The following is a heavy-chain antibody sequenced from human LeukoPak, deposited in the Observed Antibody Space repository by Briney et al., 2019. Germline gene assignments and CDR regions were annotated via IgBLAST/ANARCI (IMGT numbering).Heavy chain of an antibody. CDR1: GFTFSSYR. V-gene: IGHV3-66*01. CDR2: IHSGGST. Sequence: GGSLRLSCAASGFTFSSYRMNWVRQAPGKGLEWVSVIHSGGSTYYADSVKGRFTISRDNPKNTLYLQMNSLRAEDTAVYYCARAYYDSSGYHDYWGQGTLVTVSS. J-gene: IGHJ4*02. CDR3: ARAYYDSSGYHDY. D-gene: IGHD3-22*01.